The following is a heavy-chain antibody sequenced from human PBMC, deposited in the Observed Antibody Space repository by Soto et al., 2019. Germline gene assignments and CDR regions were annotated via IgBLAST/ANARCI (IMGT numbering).Heavy chain of an antibody. CDR3: ARRWVRDGYGPLGYYYGMDV. V-gene: IGHV4-34*01. CDR2: INHSGST. J-gene: IGHJ6*02. CDR1: GGSFSGYY. D-gene: IGHD5-12*01. Sequence: SETLSLTCAVYGGSFSGYYWSWIRQPPGKGLEWIGEINHSGSTNYNPSLKSRVTISVDTSKNQFSLKLSSVTAADTAVYYCARRWVRDGYGPLGYYYGMDVWGQGTTVT.